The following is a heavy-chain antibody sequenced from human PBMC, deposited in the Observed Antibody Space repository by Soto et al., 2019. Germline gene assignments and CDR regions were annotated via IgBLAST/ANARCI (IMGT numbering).Heavy chain of an antibody. V-gene: IGHV3-74*01. CDR2: IDKVGTDS. Sequence: EVQLVESGGGLVQPGGSLRLSCAASEFTFSGRSVHWVRQAPGKGLVWVSGIDKVGTDSTYTDSVKGRFTSSRDNAKNTVYLQMTSLRVEDTAVYYCARGWFGPDVWGKGTTVTVSS. J-gene: IGHJ6*03. CDR1: EFTFSGRS. CDR3: ARGWFGPDV. D-gene: IGHD3-10*01.